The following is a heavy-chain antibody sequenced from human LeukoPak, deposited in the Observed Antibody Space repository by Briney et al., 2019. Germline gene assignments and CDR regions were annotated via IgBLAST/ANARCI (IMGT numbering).Heavy chain of an antibody. CDR1: GFTFSSYW. Sequence: GGSLRLSCAASGFTFSSYWMHWVRQAPGKGLLWVSRINSDGTTTYYADSVKGRFTIPRGNAKNTLYLQVNSLRAEDTAVYYCARGNYYGMDVWGQGTTVTVSS. V-gene: IGHV3-74*01. J-gene: IGHJ6*02. CDR2: INSDGTTT. CDR3: ARGNYYGMDV.